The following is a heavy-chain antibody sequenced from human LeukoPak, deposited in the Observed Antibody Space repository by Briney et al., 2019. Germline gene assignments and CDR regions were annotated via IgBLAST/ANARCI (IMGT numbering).Heavy chain of an antibody. CDR2: IYTSGST. V-gene: IGHV4-4*07. D-gene: IGHD3-10*01. CDR3: ARDHGWFGELYYYMDV. J-gene: IGHJ6*03. CDR1: GGSISSYY. Sequence: PSETLSLTCTVSGGSISSYYWSWIRQPAGKGLEWIGRIYTSGSTNYNPSLKSRVTMSVDTSKNQFSLKLSSVTAADTAVYYCARDHGWFGELYYYMDVWGKGTTVTVSS.